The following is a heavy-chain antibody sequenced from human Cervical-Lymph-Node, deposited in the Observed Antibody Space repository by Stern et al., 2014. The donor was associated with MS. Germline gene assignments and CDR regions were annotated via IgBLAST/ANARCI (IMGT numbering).Heavy chain of an antibody. Sequence: EVQLVQSGAEVKKAGGSLKLSCKGYGYSFSSYWIAWVRQMPGKGLEWMGIIYPGDSDTSYTPSFQGQVTISADKSISTAYLQWSRLKASDTAMYFCASFSGSHSDAFDMWGQGTMVTVSS. D-gene: IGHD1-26*01. CDR1: GYSFSSYW. V-gene: IGHV5-51*01. CDR2: IYPGDSDT. J-gene: IGHJ3*02. CDR3: ASFSGSHSDAFDM.